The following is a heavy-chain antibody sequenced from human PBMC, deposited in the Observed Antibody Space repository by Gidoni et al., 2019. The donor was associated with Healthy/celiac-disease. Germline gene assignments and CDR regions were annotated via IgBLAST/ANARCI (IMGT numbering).Heavy chain of an antibody. CDR3: ASLYDSSGYYRY. J-gene: IGHJ4*02. CDR1: VGSFSGYY. V-gene: IGHV4-34*01. D-gene: IGHD3-22*01. Sequence: QVQLQQWGAGLLKPSATLSLTCAVYVGSFSGYYWSWIRQPPGKGLEWIGEINHSGSTNYNPSLKSRVTRSVDTSKNQFSLKLSSVTAADTAVYYCASLYDSSGYYRYWGQGTLVTVSS. CDR2: INHSGST.